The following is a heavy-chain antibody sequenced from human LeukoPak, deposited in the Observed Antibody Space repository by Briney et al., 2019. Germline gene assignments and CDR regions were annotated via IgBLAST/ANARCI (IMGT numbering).Heavy chain of an antibody. CDR1: GGSISSGNYY. CDR2: GYTFGGT. V-gene: IGHV4-61*02. CDR3: ARGWRYSSLLRGLYYYYIDV. Sequence: SETLSLPCTLSGGSISSGNYYWRSVWQPDGKGLEWIGRGYTFGGTNYNTSIKSRVTISIDTSKNQFSLKLSSVTAADTAVYYCARGWRYSSLLRGLYYYYIDVWGKGTTVTVSS. J-gene: IGHJ6*03. D-gene: IGHD6-6*01.